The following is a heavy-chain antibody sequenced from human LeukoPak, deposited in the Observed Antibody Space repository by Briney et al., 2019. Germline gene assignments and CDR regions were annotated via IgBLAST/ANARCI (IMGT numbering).Heavy chain of an antibody. J-gene: IGHJ6*02. CDR2: ISGSGGST. CDR1: GFTFSSYA. D-gene: IGHD1-26*01. V-gene: IGHV3-23*01. Sequence: GGSLRLSCAASGFTFSSYAMSWVRQAPGKGLEWVSGISGSGGSTYYADSVKGRFTISRDNSKNTLYLQMNSLRAEDTAVYYCARRPSGNYYYYGMDVWGQGTTVTVSS. CDR3: ARRPSGNYYYYGMDV.